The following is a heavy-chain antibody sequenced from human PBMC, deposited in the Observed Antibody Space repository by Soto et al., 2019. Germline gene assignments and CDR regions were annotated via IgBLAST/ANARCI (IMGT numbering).Heavy chain of an antibody. CDR1: GYTLTELS. CDR2: FDPEDGET. Sequence: ASVKDSCKVSGYTLTELSMHWVRQAPGKGLEWMGGFDPEDGETIYAQKFQGRVTMTEDTSTDTAYMELSSLRSEDTAVYYCATIFRWDAVIFSFDYWGQGTLVTVSS. D-gene: IGHD3-16*02. J-gene: IGHJ4*02. V-gene: IGHV1-24*01. CDR3: ATIFRWDAVIFSFDY.